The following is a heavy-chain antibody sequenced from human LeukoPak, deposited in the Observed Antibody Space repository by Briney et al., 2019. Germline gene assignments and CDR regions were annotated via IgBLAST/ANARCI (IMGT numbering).Heavy chain of an antibody. D-gene: IGHD3-22*01. CDR1: GFTFSNYW. J-gene: IGHJ4*01. CDR2: IKQDGSQK. V-gene: IGHV3-7*01. Sequence: GGSLRLSCAASGFTFSNYWMSWVRQAPGKGLEWVANIKQDGSQKYYVDSVKGRFTISRDNAKNSLYLQMNSLRAEDTAVYYCARDPIGDYYDSSGYFDYWGQEPWSPSPQ. CDR3: ARDPIGDYYDSSGYFDY.